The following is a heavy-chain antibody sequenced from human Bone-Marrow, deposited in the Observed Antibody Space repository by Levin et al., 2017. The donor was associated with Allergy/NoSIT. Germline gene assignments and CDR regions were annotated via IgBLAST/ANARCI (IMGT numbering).Heavy chain of an antibody. J-gene: IGHJ4*02. V-gene: IGHV1-69*13. CDR3: AAGRDCRSPRCTPRH. CDR2: IIPVFRSA. D-gene: IGHD2-2*01. CDR1: GGTFSNFG. Sequence: PGASVKVSCKTSGGTFSNFGISWVRQAPGQGLEWMGGIIPVFRSANRAQRFQNRLTITADELTATAYMELNILTSEDTAVYYCAAGRDCRSPRCTPRHWGQGTQIIVSP.